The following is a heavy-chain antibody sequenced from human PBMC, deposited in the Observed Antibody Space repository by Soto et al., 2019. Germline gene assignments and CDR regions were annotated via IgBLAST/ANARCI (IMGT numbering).Heavy chain of an antibody. J-gene: IGHJ3*02. CDR1: GFTFSGYA. D-gene: IGHD3-22*01. Sequence: GGSLRLSCAASGFTFSGYAMSWVRQAPGKGLEWVSAISGSGGSTYYADSVKGRFTISRDNSKNTLYLQMNSLRAEDTAVYYCAKGGYYDSSGYFWNWAFDIWGQGTMVTVSS. CDR3: AKGGYYDSSGYFWNWAFDI. V-gene: IGHV3-23*01. CDR2: ISGSGGST.